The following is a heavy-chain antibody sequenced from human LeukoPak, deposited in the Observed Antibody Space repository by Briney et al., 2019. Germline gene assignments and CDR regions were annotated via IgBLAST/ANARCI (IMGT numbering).Heavy chain of an antibody. CDR2: ISYDGSNK. CDR3: ARDPEHFAGHYYGSGSYTNSFDY. D-gene: IGHD3-10*01. Sequence: GGSLRLSCAASGFTFSSYAMHWVRQAPGKGLEWVAVISYDGSNKYYADSVKGRFTISRDNSKNTLYLQMNSLRAEDTAVYYCARDPEHFAGHYYGSGSYTNSFDYWGQGTLVTVSS. J-gene: IGHJ4*02. V-gene: IGHV3-30*04. CDR1: GFTFSSYA.